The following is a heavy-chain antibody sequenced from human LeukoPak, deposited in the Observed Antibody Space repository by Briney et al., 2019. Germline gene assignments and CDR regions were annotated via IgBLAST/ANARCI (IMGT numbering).Heavy chain of an antibody. CDR3: AKDTGYGDYEASSGFDY. D-gene: IGHD4-17*01. CDR1: GYTFTSYD. CDR2: MNPNSGNT. V-gene: IGHV1-8*01. Sequence: ASVKVSCKASGYTFTSYDINWVRQATGQGLEWMGWMNPNSGNTGYAQKFQGRVTMTRNTSISTAYMELSSLRSEDTAVYYCAKDTGYGDYEASSGFDYWGQGTLVTVSS. J-gene: IGHJ4*02.